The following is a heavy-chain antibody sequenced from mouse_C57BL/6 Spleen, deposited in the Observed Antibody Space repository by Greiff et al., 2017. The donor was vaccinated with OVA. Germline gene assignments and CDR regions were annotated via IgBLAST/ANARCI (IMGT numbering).Heavy chain of an antibody. CDR1: GYAFSSYW. J-gene: IGHJ4*01. Sequence: QVQLQQSGAELVKPGASVKISCKASGYAFSSYWMNWVKQRPGKGLEWIGQIYPGDGDTNYNGKFKGKATLTADKSSSTAYIQLSSLTSEDSAVYFCARRSYSNYGYYAMDYWGQGTSVTVSS. D-gene: IGHD2-5*01. V-gene: IGHV1-80*01. CDR2: IYPGDGDT. CDR3: ARRSYSNYGYYAMDY.